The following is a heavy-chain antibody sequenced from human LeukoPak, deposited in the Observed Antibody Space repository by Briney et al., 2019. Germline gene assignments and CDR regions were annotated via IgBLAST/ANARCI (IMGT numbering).Heavy chain of an antibody. CDR1: GGSISSSTW. D-gene: IGHD6-19*01. Sequence: SGTLSLTCAVSGGSISSSTWWSWVRQPPGKGLEWIGEIYHSGSTNYNPSLKSRVTISVDKSKNQFSLKLSSVTAADTAVYYCARDLSGYSSGWYCWFDPWGQGTLVTVSS. V-gene: IGHV4-4*02. CDR3: ARDLSGYSSGWYCWFDP. J-gene: IGHJ5*02. CDR2: IYHSGST.